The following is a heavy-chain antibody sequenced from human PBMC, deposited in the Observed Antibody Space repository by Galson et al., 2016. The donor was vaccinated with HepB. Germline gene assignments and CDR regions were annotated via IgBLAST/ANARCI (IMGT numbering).Heavy chain of an antibody. J-gene: IGHJ6*02. CDR1: GGSISRSGYH. D-gene: IGHD6-13*01. Sequence: LSLTCTVSGGSISRSGYHWGWIRQPPGKGLEWIGNIYYTGSTYYNPSLESRVSMSVDTSKNQSALTLTPVTAADTAVYYCARAAGHEYYFYGMEVWGQGTTVTVSS. CDR3: ARAAGHEYYFYGMEV. V-gene: IGHV4-39*01. CDR2: IYYTGST.